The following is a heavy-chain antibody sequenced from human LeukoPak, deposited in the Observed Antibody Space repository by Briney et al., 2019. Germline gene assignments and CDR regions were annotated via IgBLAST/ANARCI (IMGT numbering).Heavy chain of an antibody. CDR1: GFTFSSYT. D-gene: IGHD3-9*01. CDR3: ARVTMYYGILTGYYKPNWFDT. V-gene: IGHV3-21*01. Sequence: GGSLRLSCAASGFTFSSYTMNWVRQAPGEGLEWVSSISASSSYLYYATSVKGTFTISRDNAKYSLYLQMDSLRAEDTAVYYCARVTMYYGILTGYYKPNWFDTWGQGTLVTVSS. J-gene: IGHJ5*02. CDR2: ISASSSYL.